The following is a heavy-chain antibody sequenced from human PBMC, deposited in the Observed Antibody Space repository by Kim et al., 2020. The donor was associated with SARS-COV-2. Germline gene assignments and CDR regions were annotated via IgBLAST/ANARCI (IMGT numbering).Heavy chain of an antibody. J-gene: IGHJ4*02. CDR2: NI. D-gene: IGHD5-12*01. V-gene: IGHV1-3*01. Sequence: NIKYSQKCRGRATLTWDTSASTAYMELRALTSEDTAVYYCARDLLNSGYDYWGQGTLVTVSS. CDR3: ARDLLNSGYDY.